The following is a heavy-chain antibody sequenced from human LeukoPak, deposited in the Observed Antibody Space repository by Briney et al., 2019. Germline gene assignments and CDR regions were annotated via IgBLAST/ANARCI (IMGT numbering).Heavy chain of an antibody. CDR2: LNSDGITT. J-gene: IGHJ4*02. CDR1: GFSFSTYA. CDR3: AKRTAGYYFDY. D-gene: IGHD6-25*01. V-gene: IGHV3-23*01. Sequence: GGSLRLSCAASGFSFSTYAMSWVRQAPGKGLEWVSTLNSDGITTYYAGSVKGRSTISKDNSKNTLYLQMTSLRAEDTAVYYCAKRTAGYYFDYWGQGTLVTVSS.